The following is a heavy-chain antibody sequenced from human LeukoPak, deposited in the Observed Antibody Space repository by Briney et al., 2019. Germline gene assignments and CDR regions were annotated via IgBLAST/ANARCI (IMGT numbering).Heavy chain of an antibody. J-gene: IGHJ4*02. D-gene: IGHD3-10*01. V-gene: IGHV4-59*01. Sequence: SETLSLTCIVSGGSISGYHWSWIRQPPGKRLEYIGWVYYTGSTSYNPSLQGRLTLSLDTAKNQFSLRLTSVTAADTAVYFCARQYGSGTYPIDYWGQGILVTVSS. CDR2: VYYTGST. CDR1: GGSISGYH. CDR3: ARQYGSGTYPIDY.